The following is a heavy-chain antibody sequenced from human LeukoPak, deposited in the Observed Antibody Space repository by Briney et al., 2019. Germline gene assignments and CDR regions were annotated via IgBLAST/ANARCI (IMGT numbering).Heavy chain of an antibody. CDR1: GFTVSSNY. CDR3: TTDWDDYVWGSYRPPLGY. Sequence: GGSLRLSCAASGFTVSSNYMSWVRQAPGKGLEWVSVIYSGGNTYYADSVKGRFTISRDNSKNTLYLQMNSLKTEDTAVYYCTTDWDDYVWGSYRPPLGYWGQGTLVTVSS. CDR2: IYSGGNT. D-gene: IGHD3-16*02. J-gene: IGHJ4*02. V-gene: IGHV3-66*01.